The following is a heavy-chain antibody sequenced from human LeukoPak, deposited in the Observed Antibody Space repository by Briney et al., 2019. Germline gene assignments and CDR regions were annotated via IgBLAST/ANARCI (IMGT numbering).Heavy chain of an antibody. CDR1: GFTFSSYW. J-gene: IGHJ4*02. CDR3: ARDRIVEPAAHYFEY. V-gene: IGHV3-7*01. CDR2: IKQDGSEK. D-gene: IGHD2-2*01. Sequence: PGGSLRLSCAASGFTFSSYWMSWVRLAPGKGLEWVANIKQDGSEKYYVDSVKGRFTISRDNAMNSLYLQLNSLGAEDTAVYYCARDRIVEPAAHYFEYWGQGTLVTVSS.